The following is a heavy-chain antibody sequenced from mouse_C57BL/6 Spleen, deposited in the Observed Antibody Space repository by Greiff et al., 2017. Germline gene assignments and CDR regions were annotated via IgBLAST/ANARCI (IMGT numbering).Heavy chain of an antibody. CDR2: IDPEPGGT. J-gene: IGHJ4*01. CDR1: GYTFTDYE. Sequence: QVQLQQSGAELVRPGASVTLSCKASGYTFTDYEMHWVKQTPVHGLEWIGAIDPEPGGTAYNQKFKGKAILTADKSSSTAYMELRSLTSEDSAVYYCTKKAYAMDYWGQGTSVTVSS. V-gene: IGHV1-15*01. CDR3: TKKAYAMDY.